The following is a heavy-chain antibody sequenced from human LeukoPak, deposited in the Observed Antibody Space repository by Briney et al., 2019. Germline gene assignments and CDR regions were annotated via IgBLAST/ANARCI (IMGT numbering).Heavy chain of an antibody. V-gene: IGHV1-2*06. CDR2: INPNSGGT. J-gene: IGHJ5*02. CDR3: ARGGIAVAVWFDP. D-gene: IGHD6-19*01. Sequence: ASVKVSCKASGYTFTGYYMHRVRQAPGQGREWMGRINPNSGGTNYAQKFQGRVTMTRDTSISTAYMELSRLRSDDTAVYYCARGGIAVAVWFDPWGQGTLVTVSS. CDR1: GYTFTGYY.